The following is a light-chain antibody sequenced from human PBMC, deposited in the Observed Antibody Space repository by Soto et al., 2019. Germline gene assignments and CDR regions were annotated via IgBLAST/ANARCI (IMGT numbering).Light chain of an antibody. Sequence: QSVLTQPPSVSAAPAQKVAISCSGSSSNIGGNSVSWYQQLPGTAPKLLIYDDNKRPSGIPDRFSGSKSGTSATLGITGFQTGDEADYYCGSWDSSLSAYVFGTGPKVTVL. V-gene: IGLV1-51*01. CDR2: DDN. J-gene: IGLJ1*01. CDR1: SSNIGGNS. CDR3: GSWDSSLSAYV.